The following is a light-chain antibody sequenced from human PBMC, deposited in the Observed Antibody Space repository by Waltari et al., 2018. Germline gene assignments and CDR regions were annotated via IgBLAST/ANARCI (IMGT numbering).Light chain of an antibody. CDR3: CSYAGSSWV. CDR1: SSDVVSNKL. CDR2: EGS. V-gene: IGLV2-23*01. Sequence: QSALTQPASVSGSPGQSITISCTGTSSDVVSNKLVAWYQQHPGKAPKLMIYEGSKRPSGVSNRFSGSKSGNTASLTISGLQAEDEADYYCCSYAGSSWVFGGGTKLTVL. J-gene: IGLJ3*02.